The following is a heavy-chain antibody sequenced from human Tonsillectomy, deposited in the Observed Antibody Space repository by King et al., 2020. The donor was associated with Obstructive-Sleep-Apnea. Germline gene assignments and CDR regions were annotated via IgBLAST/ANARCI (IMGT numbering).Heavy chain of an antibody. CDR3: ARRGDGSSWLDN. J-gene: IGHJ4*02. Sequence: VQLVESGGGVVQAGRSLRLSCATSGFNFGHYGMHWVGQAPGKGLVWVAGIWFDGSKISYSDSVKGRFTIARDKSKNMVYLQMNSLTVEDTAVYYCARRGDGSSWLDNWGQGTLVTVSS. CDR2: IWFDGSKI. CDR1: GFNFGHYG. V-gene: IGHV3-33*01. D-gene: IGHD6-13*01.